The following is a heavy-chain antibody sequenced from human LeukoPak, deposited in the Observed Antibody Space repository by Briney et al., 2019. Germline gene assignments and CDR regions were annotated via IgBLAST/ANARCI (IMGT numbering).Heavy chain of an antibody. D-gene: IGHD1-26*01. CDR2: IYWDDDK. CDR3: AHRLGGRYSFDY. J-gene: IGHJ4*02. Sequence: GPTLVNPTQTLTLTCTFSGFSLSTRGVGVGWIRQPPGKALEWLALIYWDDDKRYNPSLKSRLTITKDTSKNQVVLTMTNMDPVDTATYYCAHRLGGRYSFDYWGQGTLVTVSS. V-gene: IGHV2-5*02. CDR1: GFSLSTRGVG.